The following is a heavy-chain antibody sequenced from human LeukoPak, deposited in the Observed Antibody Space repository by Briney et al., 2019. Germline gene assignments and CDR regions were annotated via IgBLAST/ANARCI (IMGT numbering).Heavy chain of an antibody. Sequence: TSETLSLTCTVSGGSISRNSYSWGWIRQPPGKGLEWXGSISDSGTIHYNPSLKSRVTISVDMSKNQFSLKLSSVTAADTALYYCARSHYYDSSGSKNNWFDPWGQGTLVTVSS. CDR2: ISDSGTI. D-gene: IGHD3-22*01. V-gene: IGHV4-39*07. CDR1: GGSISRNSYS. J-gene: IGHJ5*02. CDR3: ARSHYYDSSGSKNNWFDP.